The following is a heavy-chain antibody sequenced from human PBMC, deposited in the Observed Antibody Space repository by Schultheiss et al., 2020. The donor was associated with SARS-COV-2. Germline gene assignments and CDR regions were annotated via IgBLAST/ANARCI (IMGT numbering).Heavy chain of an antibody. Sequence: SVKVSCKASGGTFSSYAIGWVRQAPGQGLEWMGGIIPIFGTANYAQKFQGRVTITADESTSTAYMELNSLRAEDTAVYYCARVRGLYCSGGSCYSETSLDYWGQGTLVTGSS. CDR2: IIPIFGTA. CDR3: ARVRGLYCSGGSCYSETSLDY. J-gene: IGHJ4*02. CDR1: GGTFSSYA. V-gene: IGHV1-69*13. D-gene: IGHD2-15*01.